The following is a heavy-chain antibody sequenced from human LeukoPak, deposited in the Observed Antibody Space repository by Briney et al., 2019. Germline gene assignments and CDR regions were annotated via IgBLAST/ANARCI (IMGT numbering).Heavy chain of an antibody. CDR1: GFTFSSYS. Sequence: PGGSMRLACAAYGFTFSSYSLNWVRQAPGKGLEWVSYISSSSSTIYYADSVKGRFTISRDNAKNSLYLQMNSLRAEDTAVYYCARGGGAVAVDDAFDIWGQGTMVTVSS. CDR3: ARGGGAVAVDDAFDI. CDR2: ISSSSSTI. V-gene: IGHV3-48*01. D-gene: IGHD6-19*01. J-gene: IGHJ3*02.